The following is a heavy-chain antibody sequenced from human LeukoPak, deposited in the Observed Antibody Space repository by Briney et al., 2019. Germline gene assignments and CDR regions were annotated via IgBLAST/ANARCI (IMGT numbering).Heavy chain of an antibody. CDR2: ISRSGGNT. J-gene: IGHJ4*02. Sequence: GGSLRLSCAASGFTFSIYDMTWVRQAPERGLEWVSTISRSGGNTYYADPVKGRFTVSRDTSSDTLFLQMNSLRAEDTAVYYCAKDLGYCSSFSCPFDYWGQGTLVTVSS. V-gene: IGHV3-23*01. CDR1: GFTFSIYD. CDR3: AKDLGYCSSFSCPFDY. D-gene: IGHD2-2*01.